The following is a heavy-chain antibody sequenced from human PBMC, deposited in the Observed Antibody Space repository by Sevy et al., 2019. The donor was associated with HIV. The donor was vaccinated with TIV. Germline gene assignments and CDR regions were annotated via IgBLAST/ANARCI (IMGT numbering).Heavy chain of an antibody. Sequence: GGSLRLSCVASGFRFSAFGMAWVRQAAGEGLEWVSGINGGGGSTYYRNSVKGRFTVSRDNSKNTVYLQMNSLRADDTAVYYCAAGFGELFDYWGQGTLVTVSS. D-gene: IGHD3-10*01. CDR1: GFRFSAFG. CDR2: INGGGGST. V-gene: IGHV3-23*01. CDR3: AAGFGELFDY. J-gene: IGHJ4*02.